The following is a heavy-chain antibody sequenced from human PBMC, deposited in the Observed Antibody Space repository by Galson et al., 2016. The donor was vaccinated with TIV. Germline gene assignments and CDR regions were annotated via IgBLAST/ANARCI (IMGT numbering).Heavy chain of an antibody. Sequence: SLRLSCAASGFAFRSSAMYWVRQAPGKGLQCVAIISYDGNYKYYADSVKGRFTISRDNSMNRLYLQMNDLTPADTALSYCAREDHQYGSGWYSYYYYYGMDIWGQGTTVTVS. D-gene: IGHD6-19*01. J-gene: IGHJ6*02. V-gene: IGHV3-30*04. CDR3: AREDHQYGSGWYSYYYYYGMDI. CDR2: ISYDGNYK. CDR1: GFAFRSSA.